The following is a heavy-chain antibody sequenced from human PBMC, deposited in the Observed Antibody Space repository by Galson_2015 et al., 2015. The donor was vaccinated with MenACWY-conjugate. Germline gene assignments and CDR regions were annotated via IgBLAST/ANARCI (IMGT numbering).Heavy chain of an antibody. Sequence: SLRLCCAASGFTFSSYSMNWVRQAPGKGLEWVSYISSGSSTIYYADSVKGRFIISRDNAKNSLYLQMNSLRAEDTAVYYCARVPLIGVVATGFWGQGTLVTVSS. CDR3: ARVPLIGVVATGF. J-gene: IGHJ4*02. CDR1: GFTFSSYS. CDR2: ISSGSSTI. V-gene: IGHV3-48*04. D-gene: IGHD3-3*01.